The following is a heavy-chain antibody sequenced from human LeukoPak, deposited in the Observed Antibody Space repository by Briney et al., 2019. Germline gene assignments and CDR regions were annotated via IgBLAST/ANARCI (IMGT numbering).Heavy chain of an antibody. V-gene: IGHV3-23*01. J-gene: IGHJ6*02. CDR2: ITSSGGST. CDR1: RFIFKNYA. D-gene: IGHD2-15*01. Sequence: GGSLRLSCAASRFIFKNYAMNWVRQAPGKGLEWVSAITSSGGSTYYADSVKGRFTISRDNAKNSVYLQMNSLRAEDPAVYYCARHSFYYYYNGMDVWGQGTTVTVSS. CDR3: ARHSFYYYYNGMDV.